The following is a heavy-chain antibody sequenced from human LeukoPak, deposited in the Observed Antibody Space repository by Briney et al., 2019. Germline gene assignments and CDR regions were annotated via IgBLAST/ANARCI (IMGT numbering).Heavy chain of an antibody. D-gene: IGHD2-2*02. CDR2: IYNSGST. V-gene: IGHV4-39*07. Sequence: SETLSLTCTVSGGSISSSSYYWGWIRQPPGKGLEWIGSIYNSGSTYYNPSLKSRVTISVDTSKNQFSLKLSSVTAADTAVYYCARASLIVVPAAIRTAERTFDYWGQGTLVTVSS. CDR3: ARASLIVVPAAIRTAERTFDY. CDR1: GGSISSSSYY. J-gene: IGHJ4*02.